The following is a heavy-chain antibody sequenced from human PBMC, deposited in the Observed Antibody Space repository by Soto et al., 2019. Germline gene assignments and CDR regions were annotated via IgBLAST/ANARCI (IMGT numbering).Heavy chain of an antibody. J-gene: IGHJ3*02. D-gene: IGHD3-16*01. CDR1: GFTFSDYY. CDR2: ISFSGSTI. CDR3: AAGGVTPTYIRWVGDI. Sequence: PGGSLRLSCAASGFTFSDYYFTWIRQAPGKGLEWVSYISFSGSTIYYADSVKGRFTISRDNAKNSLYLQMNNLRAEDTAVYYCAAGGVTPTYIRWVGDIWGQGTMVTVSS. V-gene: IGHV3-11*01.